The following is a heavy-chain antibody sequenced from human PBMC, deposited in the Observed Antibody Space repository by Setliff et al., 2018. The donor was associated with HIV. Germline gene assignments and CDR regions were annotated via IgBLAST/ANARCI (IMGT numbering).Heavy chain of an antibody. CDR2: IYYSGST. V-gene: IGHV4-59*01. Sequence: PSETLSLTCTVSGGSISSYYWSWIRQPPGKGLEWIGYIYYSGSTNYNPSLKSRVTISVDTSKNQFSLKLSSVIAADTAVYYCARIFGGQGYYYGMDVWGQGTTVTVSS. CDR3: ARIFGGQGYYYGMDV. D-gene: IGHD3-16*01. CDR1: GGSISSYY. J-gene: IGHJ6*02.